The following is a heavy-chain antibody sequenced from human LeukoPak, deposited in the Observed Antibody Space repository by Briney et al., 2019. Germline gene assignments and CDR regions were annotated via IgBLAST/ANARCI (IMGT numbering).Heavy chain of an antibody. CDR2: FDPEDGET. CDR3: ATDQRGAGLGFRYGSGSYNGMDV. CDR1: GYTLTGLS. J-gene: IGHJ6*02. D-gene: IGHD3-10*01. V-gene: IGHV1-24*01. Sequence: ASVKVSCKVSGYTLTGLSLRWVRQAPGKGLEWMGGFDPEDGETLYAQKFQGSGTMTEDTSTDTAYMELTSLRSEDTAVYYCATDQRGAGLGFRYGSGSYNGMDVWGQGATVTASS.